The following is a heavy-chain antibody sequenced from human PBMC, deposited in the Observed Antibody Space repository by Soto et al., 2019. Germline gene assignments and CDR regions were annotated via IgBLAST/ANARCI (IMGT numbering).Heavy chain of an antibody. Sequence: GASVKVSCKASGYTFTSYGISWVRQAPGQGLEWMGWISAYNGNTNYAQKLQGRVTMTTDTSTSTAYMELRSLRSDDTAVYYCASGSSTSSLPYYYYGMDVWGQGTTVTVSS. J-gene: IGHJ6*02. CDR1: GYTFTSYG. D-gene: IGHD2-2*01. V-gene: IGHV1-18*01. CDR3: ASGSSTSSLPYYYYGMDV. CDR2: ISAYNGNT.